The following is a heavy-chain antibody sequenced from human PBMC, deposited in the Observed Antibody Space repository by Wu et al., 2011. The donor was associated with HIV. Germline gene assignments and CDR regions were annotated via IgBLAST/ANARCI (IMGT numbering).Heavy chain of an antibody. CDR3: ARQGGYCSSTSCQAGFDP. J-gene: IGHJ5*02. CDR2: IYPGDSDT. Sequence: SGYSFTSYWIGWVRQMPGKGLEWMGIIYPGDSDTRYSPSFQGQVTISADKSISTAYLQWSSLKASDTAMYYCARQGGYCSSTSCQAGFDPWGQGTLVTVSS. V-gene: IGHV5-51*01. D-gene: IGHD2-2*03. CDR1: GYSFTSYW.